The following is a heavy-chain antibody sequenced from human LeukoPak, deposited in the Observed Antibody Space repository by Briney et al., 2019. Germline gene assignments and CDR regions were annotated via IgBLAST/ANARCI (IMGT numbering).Heavy chain of an antibody. Sequence: PSETLSLTCTVSGGSISSYYWSWIRQPPGKGLEWIGYIYYSGSTNYNPSLKSRVTISVDTSKNQFSLKLSSVTAADTAVYYCASLSDYAHAFDIWGQGTMVTVSS. CDR2: IYYSGST. CDR3: ASLSDYAHAFDI. D-gene: IGHD5-12*01. CDR1: GGSISSYY. J-gene: IGHJ3*02. V-gene: IGHV4-59*01.